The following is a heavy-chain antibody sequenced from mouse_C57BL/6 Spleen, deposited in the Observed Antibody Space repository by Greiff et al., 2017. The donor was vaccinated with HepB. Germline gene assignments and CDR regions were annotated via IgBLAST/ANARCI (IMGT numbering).Heavy chain of an antibody. Sequence: EVQLQQSGPELVKPGASVKISCKASGYTFTDYYMHWVKQSHGKSLEWIGDINPNNGGTSYNQKFKGKATLTVDKSSSTAYMELSSLTSEDSAVYYCAGSYGEAYWGQGTLVTVSA. CDR3: AGSYGEAY. CDR1: GYTFTDYY. CDR2: INPNNGGT. V-gene: IGHV1-26*01. J-gene: IGHJ3*01. D-gene: IGHD1-1*02.